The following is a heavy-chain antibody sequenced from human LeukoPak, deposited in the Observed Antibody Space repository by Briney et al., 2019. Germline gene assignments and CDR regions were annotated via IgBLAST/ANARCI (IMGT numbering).Heavy chain of an antibody. J-gene: IGHJ4*02. V-gene: IGHV3-7*01. CDR1: GFTFSSYW. CDR2: IKQDGSEK. D-gene: IGHD1-14*01. CDR3: TKSGTTFDY. Sequence: GGSLRLSCAASGFTFSSYWMSWVRQAPGKGLEWVANIKQDGSEKYYVDSVKGRFTISRDNAKNSLYLQMNNLRAADTAMYYCTKSGTTFDYWGRGTLVTVSS.